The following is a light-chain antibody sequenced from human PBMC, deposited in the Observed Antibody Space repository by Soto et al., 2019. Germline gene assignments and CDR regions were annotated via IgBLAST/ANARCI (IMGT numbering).Light chain of an antibody. CDR3: CSYAGTYTYV. CDR2: DVN. V-gene: IGLV2-11*01. J-gene: IGLJ1*01. Sequence: QSALTQPRSVSGSPGQSVTISCTGTDTNIGFYNFVSWYQQHPDKAPRLVIYDVNKRPSGVPDRFSGSKSGKTASLTISGLQADDEADYFCCSYAGTYTYVFGTGTKVTVL. CDR1: DTNIGFYNF.